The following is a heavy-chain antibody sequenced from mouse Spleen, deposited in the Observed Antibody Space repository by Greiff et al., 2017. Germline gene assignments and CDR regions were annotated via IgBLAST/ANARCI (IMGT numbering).Heavy chain of an antibody. V-gene: IGHV1-80*01. CDR1: GYAFSSYW. CDR2: IYPGDGDT. J-gene: IGHJ4*01. D-gene: IGHD2-2*01. CDR3: GRDGGYDEGGDAMDY. Sequence: QVQLQQSGAELVRPGSSVKISCKASGYAFSSYWMNWVKQRPGQGLEWIGQIYPGDGDTNYNGKFKGKATLTADKSSSTAYMQLSSLTSEDSAVYFCGRDGGYDEGGDAMDYWGQGTSVTVSS.